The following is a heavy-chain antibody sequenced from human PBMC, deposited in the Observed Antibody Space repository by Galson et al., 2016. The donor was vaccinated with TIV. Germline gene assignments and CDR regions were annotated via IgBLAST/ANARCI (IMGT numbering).Heavy chain of an antibody. J-gene: IGHJ5*02. D-gene: IGHD3-3*01. CDR2: IYFFQSS. Sequence: ETLSLTCTVSGDSISNSRYYWGWVRQPPGKGLEWIGSIYFFQSSYHNPSLKSRVTMSLDKSKNQFSLRLKSVTAADTAIYYCGVTTLGILSTFDLWGQGSLVTVSS. CDR1: GDSISNSRYY. V-gene: IGHV4-39*07. CDR3: GVTTLGILSTFDL.